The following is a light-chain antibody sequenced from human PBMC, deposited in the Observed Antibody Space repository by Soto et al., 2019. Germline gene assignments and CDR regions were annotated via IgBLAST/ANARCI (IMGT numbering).Light chain of an antibody. J-gene: IGKJ4*01. CDR2: GAS. V-gene: IGKV3-15*01. CDR3: HQYSTWPLT. CDR1: QTVVSD. Sequence: EKVMTQSPATLSVSPGESVTLSCRASQTVVSDLAWYQQKPGQAPRLLIYGASTRATDVPARFSGSGYGTDFTLTISSLQPEDFAVYYCHQYSTWPLTFGGGTKVEI.